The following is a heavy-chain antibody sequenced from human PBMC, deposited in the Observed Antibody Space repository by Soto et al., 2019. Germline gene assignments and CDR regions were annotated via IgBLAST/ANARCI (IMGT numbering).Heavy chain of an antibody. CDR3: ARARLAAAATTDVYYFDY. CDR2: IIPIFGTA. J-gene: IGHJ4*02. V-gene: IGHV1-69*01. CDR1: GGTFSSYA. Sequence: QVQLVQSGAEVKKPGSSVKVSCKASGGTFSSYAISWVRQAPGKGLEWMGGIIPIFGTANYAQKFQGRGTITADESTSTAYMELSSLRSEDTAVYYCARARLAAAATTDVYYFDYWGQGTLVTVSS. D-gene: IGHD6-13*01.